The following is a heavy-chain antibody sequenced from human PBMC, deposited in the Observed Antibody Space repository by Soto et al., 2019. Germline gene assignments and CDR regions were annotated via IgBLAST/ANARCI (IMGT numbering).Heavy chain of an antibody. CDR1: GGSISSGGYY. D-gene: IGHD3-3*01. CDR3: ARDSTIFGVVSPGYYYYGMDV. Sequence: SETLSLTCTVSGGSISSGGYYWIWIRQHPGKGLEWIGYIYYSGSTYYNPSLKSRVTISVDTSKNQFSLKLSSVTAADTAVYYCARDSTIFGVVSPGYYYYGMDVWGQGTTVTVSS. V-gene: IGHV4-31*03. J-gene: IGHJ6*02. CDR2: IYYSGST.